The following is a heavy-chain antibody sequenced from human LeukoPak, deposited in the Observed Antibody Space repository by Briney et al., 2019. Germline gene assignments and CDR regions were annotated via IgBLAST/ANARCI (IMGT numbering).Heavy chain of an antibody. CDR1: GGTFSSYA. J-gene: IGHJ4*02. V-gene: IGHV1-69*04. D-gene: IGHD5-18*01. CDR3: ASMVDTAMVTQRGFDY. Sequence: ASVKVSCKASGGTFSSYAINWVRQAPGQGLEWMGRIILILALPNYAQNFQGRVTITADESTSTAYMELSSLRSEDTAVYYCASMVDTAMVTQRGFDYWGQGTLVTVSS. CDR2: IILILALP.